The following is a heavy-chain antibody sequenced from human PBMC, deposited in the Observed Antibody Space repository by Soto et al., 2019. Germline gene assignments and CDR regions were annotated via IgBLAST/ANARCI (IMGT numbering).Heavy chain of an antibody. CDR2: INHSGST. CDR3: ARVDTAMAYFDC. D-gene: IGHD5-18*01. Sequence: SETLSLTCAVYGGSFSGYYWSWIRQPPGKGLEWIGEINHSGSTNYNPSLKSRVTISVDTSKNQFSLKLSSVTAADTAVYYCARVDTAMAYFDCWGQGTLVTVSS. CDR1: GGSFSGYY. V-gene: IGHV4-34*01. J-gene: IGHJ4*02.